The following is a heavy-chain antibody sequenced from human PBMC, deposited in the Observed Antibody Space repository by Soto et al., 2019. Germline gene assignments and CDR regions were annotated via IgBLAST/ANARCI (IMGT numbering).Heavy chain of an antibody. CDR1: AFSLTSCS. Sequence: GGSLRLSCVTSAFSLTSCSMSWVRQTPGKGLEWVSALSRSGGATYYADSVKGRFTISRDTSKNTLYLQMNSLRAEDTAVYYCAKAIAVAGTLEYFQHWGQGTLVTVSS. V-gene: IGHV3-23*01. J-gene: IGHJ1*01. D-gene: IGHD6-19*01. CDR3: AKAIAVAGTLEYFQH. CDR2: LSRSGGAT.